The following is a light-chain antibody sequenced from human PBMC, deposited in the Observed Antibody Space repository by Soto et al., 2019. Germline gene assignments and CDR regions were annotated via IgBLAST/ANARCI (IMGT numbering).Light chain of an antibody. CDR2: GAS. V-gene: IGKV3-20*01. Sequence: EIVLTQSPGTLSLSPGNRATLSCTASQRIGTNSLAWFQQKPDQAPTLLIYGASARVPGIPDRFSGSGSGTDFTLTISRLEPEDFAVYYCQQYAKIPLTFGGGTKVEI. J-gene: IGKJ4*01. CDR1: QRIGTNS. CDR3: QQYAKIPLT.